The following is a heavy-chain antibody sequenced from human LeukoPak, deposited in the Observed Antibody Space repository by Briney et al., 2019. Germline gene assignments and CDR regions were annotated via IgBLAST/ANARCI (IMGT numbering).Heavy chain of an antibody. V-gene: IGHV1-18*01. Sequence: ASVKVSCKASGYTFTSYGISWVRQAPGQGLEWMGWISAYNGNTNYAQKLQGRVTMTTDTPTSTAYMELRSLRSEDTAVYYCARQDSSWGFIDYWGQGTLVTVSS. CDR2: ISAYNGNT. D-gene: IGHD6-13*01. CDR1: GYTFTSYG. CDR3: ARQDSSWGFIDY. J-gene: IGHJ4*02.